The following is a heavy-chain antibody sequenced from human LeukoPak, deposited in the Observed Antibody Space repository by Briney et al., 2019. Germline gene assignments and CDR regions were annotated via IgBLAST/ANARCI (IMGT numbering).Heavy chain of an antibody. V-gene: IGHV3-30-3*01. CDR3: ARERELLQLDY. CDR2: ISYDGSNK. Sequence: PGRSLRLSCAASGFTFSSYAMHWVRQAPGKGLEWVAVISYDGSNKYYADSVKGRFTISRDNSKNTLYLQMNSLRAEDTAVYYCARERELLQLDYWGQGTLVTVSS. D-gene: IGHD1-26*01. J-gene: IGHJ4*02. CDR1: GFTFSSYA.